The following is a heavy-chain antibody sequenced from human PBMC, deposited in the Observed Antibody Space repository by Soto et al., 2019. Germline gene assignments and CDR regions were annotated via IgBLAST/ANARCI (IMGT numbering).Heavy chain of an antibody. J-gene: IGHJ6*02. Sequence: PVGSLRLSCADSGFAFSNFAMTWVRQAPGEGLEWVSSISGTDDYTYYADSVKGRFTIPRDNAKNSLYLQMNSLRAEDTAVYYCARDQRRITIFGVVIISQYYYYGMDVWGQGTTVTVSS. CDR1: GFAFSNFA. V-gene: IGHV3-21*01. CDR2: ISGTDDYT. CDR3: ARDQRRITIFGVVIISQYYYYGMDV. D-gene: IGHD3-3*01.